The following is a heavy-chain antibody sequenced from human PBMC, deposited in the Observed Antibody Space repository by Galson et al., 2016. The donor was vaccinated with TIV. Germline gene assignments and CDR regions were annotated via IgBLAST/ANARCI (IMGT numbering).Heavy chain of an antibody. CDR1: GYSFTTFW. Sequence: QSGAEVKKPGESLKISCKASGYSFTTFWIGWVRQMPGKGLEWMGVIYPEDPDTRYSPSFQGQVTISADKSIRTAYLQWSSLKASDTAIYYCAKIGYCYSTTDCYAYDAFHIWGQGTMVSVSS. J-gene: IGHJ3*02. V-gene: IGHV5-51*01. D-gene: IGHD2-2*03. CDR3: AKIGYCYSTTDCYAYDAFHI. CDR2: IYPEDPDT.